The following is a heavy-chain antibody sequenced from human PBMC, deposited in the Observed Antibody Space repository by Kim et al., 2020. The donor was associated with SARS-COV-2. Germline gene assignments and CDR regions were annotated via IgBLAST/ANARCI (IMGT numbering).Heavy chain of an antibody. CDR3: ATEKDYSYGHRLLSG. D-gene: IGHD5-18*01. Sequence: SVKVSCKASGGTFSSYAISWVRQAPGQGLEWMGGIIPIFGTANYAQKFQGRVTITADESTSTAYMELSSLRSEDTAVYYCATEKDYSYGHRLLSGWGQGTLVTVSS. CDR1: GGTFSSYA. V-gene: IGHV1-69*13. J-gene: IGHJ4*02. CDR2: IIPIFGTA.